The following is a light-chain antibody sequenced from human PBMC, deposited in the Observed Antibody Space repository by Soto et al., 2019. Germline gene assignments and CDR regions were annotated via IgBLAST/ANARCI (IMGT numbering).Light chain of an antibody. CDR3: QQYNSYSQT. CDR1: HSISSW. CDR2: KVS. Sequence: DIHLAQSPSTLSASLGDRVTITFRAIHSISSWFAWYQQKPGKDPKLLIYKVSSLESGVPSRFSGSGSGTEFTLTISSLQPDDFATYYCQQYNSYSQTFGQGTKVDIK. V-gene: IGKV1-5*03. J-gene: IGKJ1*01.